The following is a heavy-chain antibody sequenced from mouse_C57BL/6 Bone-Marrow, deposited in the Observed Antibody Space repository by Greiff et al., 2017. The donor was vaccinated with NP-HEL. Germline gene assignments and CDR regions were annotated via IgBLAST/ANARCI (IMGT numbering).Heavy chain of an antibody. V-gene: IGHV1-81*01. CDR2: IYPRSGNT. CDR1: GYTFTSYG. Sequence: QVQLQQSGAELARPGASVKLSCKASGYTFTSYGISWVKQRTGQGLEWIGEIYPRSGNTYYNEKFKGKATLTADKSASTAYMELRSLTSADSAVYFCARSGYYGRSDYWGQGTTLTVSS. CDR3: ARSGYYGRSDY. J-gene: IGHJ2*01. D-gene: IGHD1-1*01.